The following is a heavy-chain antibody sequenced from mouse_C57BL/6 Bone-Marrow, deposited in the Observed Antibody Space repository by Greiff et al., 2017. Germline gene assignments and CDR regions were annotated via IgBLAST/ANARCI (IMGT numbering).Heavy chain of an antibody. V-gene: IGHV1-81*01. D-gene: IGHD1-1*02. CDR3: ARGNGGWDFYAMDY. CDR1: GYTFTSYG. Sequence: QVQLQQSGAELARPGASVKLSCKASGYTFTSYGISWVKQRTGQGLEWIGEIYPRSGHTYYNEKFKGKATLTADKSSSTAYMELRSLTSEDSAVYFCARGNGGWDFYAMDYWGKGTSVTVSS. CDR2: IYPRSGHT. J-gene: IGHJ4*01.